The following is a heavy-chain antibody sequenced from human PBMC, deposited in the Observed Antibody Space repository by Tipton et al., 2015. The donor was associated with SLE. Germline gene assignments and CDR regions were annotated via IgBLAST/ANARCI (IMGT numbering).Heavy chain of an antibody. D-gene: IGHD3-10*01. CDR2: IFYSGNT. CDR3: ARRGSGSHRPRPFDY. CDR1: GGSISSINYY. Sequence: TLSLTCTVSGGSISSINYYWGWIRQPPGKGLEWIGNIFYSGNTFYNASLRSQVTISVDTSKNQFSLKLTSVTAADTAVYYCARRGSGSHRPRPFDYWGQGTLVTVSS. V-gene: IGHV4-39*07. J-gene: IGHJ4*02.